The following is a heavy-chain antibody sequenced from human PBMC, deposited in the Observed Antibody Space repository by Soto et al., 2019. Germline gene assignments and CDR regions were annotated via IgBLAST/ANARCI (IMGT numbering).Heavy chain of an antibody. J-gene: IGHJ5*02. Sequence: QVQLVESGGGVVQPGRSLRLSCAASGFTFSSYGMHWVRQAPGKGLEWVAVISYDGSNKYYADSVKGRFTISRDNSKNTLYLQMNSLRAEDTAVYYCANSLSWMITSPPFDPWGQGTLVTVSS. CDR3: ANSLSWMITSPPFDP. D-gene: IGHD3-16*01. V-gene: IGHV3-30*18. CDR1: GFTFSSYG. CDR2: ISYDGSNK.